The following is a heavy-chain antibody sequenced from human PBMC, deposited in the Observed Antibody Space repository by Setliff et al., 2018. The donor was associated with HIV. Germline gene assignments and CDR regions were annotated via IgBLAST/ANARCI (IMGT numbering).Heavy chain of an antibody. D-gene: IGHD3-22*01. CDR1: DDSINSGGYH. CDR3: ARELRRFDTSDTAPHNWFDP. J-gene: IGHJ5*02. V-gene: IGHV4-31*03. CDR2: ISYIGYT. Sequence: SETLSLTCTVSDDSINSGGYHWTWIRQHPGKGLEWIGYISYIGYTYYNPALKSRLTISLYTSKNQFSLKLSSVTAADTAVYYCARELRRFDTSDTAPHNWFDPWGQGTLVTSPQ.